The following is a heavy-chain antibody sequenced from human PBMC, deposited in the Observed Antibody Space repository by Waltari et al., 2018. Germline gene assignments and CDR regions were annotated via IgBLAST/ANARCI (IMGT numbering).Heavy chain of an antibody. CDR2: IYSGGST. V-gene: IGHV3-53*01. CDR3: ASSAGVAPGCFDY. D-gene: IGHD2-15*01. Sequence: EVQLVESGGGLIQPGGSLRLSCAASGFTVSSNYMSWVRQAPGKGLEWVSVIYSGGSTYYADSVKGRFTISRDNSKNTLYLQMNSLRAEDTAVYYCASSAGVAPGCFDYWGQGTLVIVSS. J-gene: IGHJ4*02. CDR1: GFTVSSNY.